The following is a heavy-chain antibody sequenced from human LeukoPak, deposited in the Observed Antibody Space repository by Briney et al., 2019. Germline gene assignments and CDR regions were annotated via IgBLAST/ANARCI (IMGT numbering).Heavy chain of an antibody. CDR2: IFHSGST. CDR1: DYSISSGYY. Sequence: SETLSLTCTVSDYSISSGYYWSWIRPPPGKRLEWIGYIFHSGSTNYNPSLRGRVTISVDTSKNQFSLKLSSVTAADTAVYYCARDSPYVWGSYRPFDYWGQGTLVTVSS. D-gene: IGHD3-16*02. V-gene: IGHV4-61*01. J-gene: IGHJ4*02. CDR3: ARDSPYVWGSYRPFDY.